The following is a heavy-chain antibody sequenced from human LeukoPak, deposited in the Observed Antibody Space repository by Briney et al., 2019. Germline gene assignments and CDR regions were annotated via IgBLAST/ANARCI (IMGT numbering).Heavy chain of an antibody. Sequence: SETLSLTCTVSGGSISSYYWSWIRQPPGKGLEWIGYIYYSGSTNYNPSLKSRVTISVDTSKNQFSLKLSSVTAADTAVYYCARDGGPEIAAFDYWGQGTLVTVSS. CDR1: GGSISSYY. D-gene: IGHD5-24*01. V-gene: IGHV4-59*01. J-gene: IGHJ4*02. CDR2: IYYSGST. CDR3: ARDGGPEIAAFDY.